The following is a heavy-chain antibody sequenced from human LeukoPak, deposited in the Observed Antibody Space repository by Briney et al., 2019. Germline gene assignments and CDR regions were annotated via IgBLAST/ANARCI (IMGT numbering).Heavy chain of an antibody. V-gene: IGHV1-69*05. CDR3: ARGSGSYLADFDY. D-gene: IGHD1-26*01. CDR1: GGTFSGYA. J-gene: IGHJ4*02. CDR2: IIPIFGTA. Sequence: SVKVSCKASGGTFSGYAISWVRQAPGQGLEWMGGIIPIFGTANYAQKFQGRVTITTDESTSTAYMELSSLRSEDTAVYYCARGSGSYLADFDYWGQGTLVSVSS.